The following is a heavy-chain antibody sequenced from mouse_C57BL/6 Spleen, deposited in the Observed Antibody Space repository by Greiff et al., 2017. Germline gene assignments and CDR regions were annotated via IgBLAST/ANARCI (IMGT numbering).Heavy chain of an antibody. V-gene: IGHV2-9-1*01. D-gene: IGHD4-1*01. J-gene: IGHJ1*03. Sequence: VKLMESGPGLVAPSQSLSITCTVSGFSLTSYAISWVRQPPGKGLEWLGVIWTGGGTNYNSALKSRLSISKDNSKSQVFFKMNSLQTDDTARYCCARDDPPSAGSWCFDYWGKGTTVTVSS. CDR1: GFSLTSYA. CDR3: ARDDPPSAGSWCFDY. CDR2: IWTGGGT.